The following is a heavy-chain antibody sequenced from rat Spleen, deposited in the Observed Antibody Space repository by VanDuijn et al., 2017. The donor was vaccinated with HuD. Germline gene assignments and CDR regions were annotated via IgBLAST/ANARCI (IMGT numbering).Heavy chain of an antibody. CDR3: ARSDYYYSNYIPFAF. CDR1: DYSITNNY. CDR2: ISYSGST. J-gene: IGHJ3*01. V-gene: IGHV3-1*01. Sequence: VQLQESGPGLVKPSQSLSLTCSVTDYSITNNYWDWIRKFPGNKMEWMAYISYSGSTGFNPSLKSRISITRDTSRNQFFLQLNSVTTEDTATYYCARSDYYYSNYIPFAFWGQGTLVTVSS. D-gene: IGHD1-2*01.